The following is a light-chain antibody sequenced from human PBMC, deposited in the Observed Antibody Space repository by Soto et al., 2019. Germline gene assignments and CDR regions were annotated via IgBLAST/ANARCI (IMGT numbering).Light chain of an antibody. CDR3: MQALQTRYT. J-gene: IGKJ2*01. CDR1: QSLLHSNGYNY. V-gene: IGKV2-28*01. Sequence: DIVMTQSPLSLPVTPGEPASISCRSSQSLLHSNGYNYLDWYLQKPGQSPQLLIYLGSNRASGGPDRFSGRGSGTDLTLKISRVEAEDVGVYYCMQALQTRYTFGQGTKLEIK. CDR2: LGS.